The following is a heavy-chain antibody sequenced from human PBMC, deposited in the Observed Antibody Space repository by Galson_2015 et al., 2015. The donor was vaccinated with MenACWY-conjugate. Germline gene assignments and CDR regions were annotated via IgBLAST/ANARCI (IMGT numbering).Heavy chain of an antibody. CDR1: GFTFSKYS. CDR3: AKGANYYDSSGKRYDAFDI. V-gene: IGHV3-48*01. Sequence: SLRLSCAASGFTFSKYSMNWVRQAPGKGLDWVAYISSSSTTIQYADSVKGRFTISRDNSKNTVYLQMNSLRAEDTAVYHCAKGANYYDSSGKRYDAFDIWGQGTMVTVSS. CDR2: ISSSSTTI. J-gene: IGHJ3*02. D-gene: IGHD3-22*01.